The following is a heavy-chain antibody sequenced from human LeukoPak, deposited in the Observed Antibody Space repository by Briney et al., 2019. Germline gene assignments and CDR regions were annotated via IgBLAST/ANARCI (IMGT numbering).Heavy chain of an antibody. V-gene: IGHV3-30*03. J-gene: IGHJ4*02. Sequence: PGGSLRLSCAASGFTFSSYWMSWVRQAPGKGLEWVAVISYDGSNKDYADSVKGRFTISRDNSKNTLYLQMDSLRLEDTAVYYCARVKASIFYYFDYWGQGTLVTVSS. D-gene: IGHD2-21*01. CDR1: GFTFSSYW. CDR3: ARVKASIFYYFDY. CDR2: ISYDGSNK.